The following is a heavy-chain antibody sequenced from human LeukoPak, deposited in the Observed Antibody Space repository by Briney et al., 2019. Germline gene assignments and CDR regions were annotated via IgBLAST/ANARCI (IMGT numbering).Heavy chain of an antibody. CDR3: ARVGYHGSGSFDY. V-gene: IGHV3-48*03. Sequence: GGSLRLSCAASTFSFSNYEMNWVRQAPGQGLEWVSYISPTGYTIYYADSVRGRFTISRDSAKNSLYLQMSSLRAEDTAVYYCARVGYHGSGSFDYWGQGTLVTVSS. D-gene: IGHD3-10*01. J-gene: IGHJ4*02. CDR2: ISPTGYTI. CDR1: TFSFSNYE.